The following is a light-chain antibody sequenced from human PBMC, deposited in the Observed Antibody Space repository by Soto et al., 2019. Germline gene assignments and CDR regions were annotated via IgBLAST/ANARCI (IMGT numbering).Light chain of an antibody. Sequence: EIQMTQSPSTLSSSVGDRVTITCRASQSISSWLAWYQQKPGKAPKLLIYDASSLESGVPSRFSGSGSGTEFTLTISSLQPDDFATYYCQQYNSYSSCTFGQGTKVDI. CDR1: QSISSW. J-gene: IGKJ1*01. CDR2: DAS. CDR3: QQYNSYSSCT. V-gene: IGKV1-5*01.